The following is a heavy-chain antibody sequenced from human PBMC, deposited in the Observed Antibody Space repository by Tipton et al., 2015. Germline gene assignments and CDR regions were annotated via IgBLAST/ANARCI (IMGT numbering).Heavy chain of an antibody. J-gene: IGHJ3*01. CDR2: IRSNGDRT. V-gene: IGHV3-23*01. Sequence: SLRLSCTFSADSISNYYWSWIRQPPGKGLEWVSGIRSNGDRTYYAGSVKGRFTISRDNSKNTLSLQMNSLRAEDTAVYYCAKVVRSGIGSPLAFEVWGQGTMVTVSS. CDR1: ADSISNYY. CDR3: AKVVRSGIGSPLAFEV. D-gene: IGHD1-26*01.